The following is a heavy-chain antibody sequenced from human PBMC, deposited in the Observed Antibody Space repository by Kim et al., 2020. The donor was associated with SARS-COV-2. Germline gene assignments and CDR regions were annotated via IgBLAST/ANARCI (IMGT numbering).Heavy chain of an antibody. V-gene: IGHV1-69*13. Sequence: SVKVSCKASGGTFSSYAISWVRQAPGQGLEWMGGIIPIFGTANYAQKFQGRVTITADESTSTAYMELSSLRSEDTAVYYCASAGEYSSSSGSYYCYGIDVCGHEPTVT. D-gene: IGHD6-6*01. CDR2: IIPIFGTA. CDR3: ASAGEYSSSSGSYYCYGIDV. CDR1: GGTFSSYA. J-gene: IGHJ6*01.